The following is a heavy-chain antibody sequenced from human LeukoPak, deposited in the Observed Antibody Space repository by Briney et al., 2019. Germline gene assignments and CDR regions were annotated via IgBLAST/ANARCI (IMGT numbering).Heavy chain of an antibody. J-gene: IGHJ4*02. V-gene: IGHV4-39*01. CDR2: LYYSGST. D-gene: IGHD6-19*01. CDR3: ARRTDRSVWSTYFDY. Sequence: TSETLSLTCSVSGGSISTSSYYWDWIRQPPGKGLEWIGSLYYSGSTYYNPSLKGRVTISGDTSKNQFSLNLGSVTAADAAVYYCARRTDRSVWSTYFDYWGQGTLVTVSS. CDR1: GGSISTSSYY.